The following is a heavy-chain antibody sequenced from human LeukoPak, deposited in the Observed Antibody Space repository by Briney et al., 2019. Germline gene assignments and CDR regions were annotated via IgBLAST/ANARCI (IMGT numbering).Heavy chain of an antibody. Sequence: SETLSLTCTVSGGSISSSTYYWSWIRQPPGKGLEWIGEINHSGSTNYNPSLKSRVTISVDTSKNQFSLKLSSVTAADTAVYYCARRGPIYSSGWPRFYYYYMDVWGKGTTVTVSS. CDR1: GGSISSSTYY. J-gene: IGHJ6*03. CDR2: INHSGST. CDR3: ARRGPIYSSGWPRFYYYYMDV. D-gene: IGHD6-19*01. V-gene: IGHV4-39*07.